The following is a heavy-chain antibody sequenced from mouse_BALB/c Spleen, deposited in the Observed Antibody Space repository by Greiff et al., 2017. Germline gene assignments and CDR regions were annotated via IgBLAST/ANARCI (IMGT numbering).Heavy chain of an antibody. V-gene: IGHV1S132*01. J-gene: IGHJ2*01. Sequence: QVQLQQSGAELVKPGASVKLSCKTSGYTFTSYWIHWVKQRPGQGLGWIGEIFPGTGTTYYNEKFKGKATLTIDTSSSTAYMQLSSLTSEDSAVYFCARGTTVVATDYFDYWGQGTTLTVSS. D-gene: IGHD1-1*01. CDR2: IFPGTGTT. CDR3: ARGTTVVATDYFDY. CDR1: GYTFTSYW.